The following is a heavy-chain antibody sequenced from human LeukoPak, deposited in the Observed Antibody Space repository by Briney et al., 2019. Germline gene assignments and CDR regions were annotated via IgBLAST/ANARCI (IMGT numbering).Heavy chain of an antibody. V-gene: IGHV3-11*05. D-gene: IGHD3-22*01. CDR1: RFIFSEHY. CDR3: ARVHDSSGYWDY. Sequence: GGSLRLSCAASRFIFSEHYMTWIRQAPGKGLEWVSYISSSSSYTSYADSVKGRFTISRDNAKNSLYLQMNSLSAEDTAVYYCARVHDSSGYWDYWGQGTLVTVSS. CDR2: ISSSSSYT. J-gene: IGHJ4*02.